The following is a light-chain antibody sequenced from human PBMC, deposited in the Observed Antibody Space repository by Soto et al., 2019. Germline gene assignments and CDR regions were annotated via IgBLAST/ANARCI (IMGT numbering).Light chain of an antibody. CDR2: EVN. CDR3: CSYAGSSTDVV. Sequence: QSALTQPASVSGSPGQSITISCTGTSSDVGSYNLVSWYQQHPGKAPKLMIYEVNKRPSGVSNRFSGSKSGNTASLTISGLQAEDEADYYCCSYAGSSTDVVFGGGTQLTVL. CDR1: SSDVGSYNL. J-gene: IGLJ2*01. V-gene: IGLV2-23*02.